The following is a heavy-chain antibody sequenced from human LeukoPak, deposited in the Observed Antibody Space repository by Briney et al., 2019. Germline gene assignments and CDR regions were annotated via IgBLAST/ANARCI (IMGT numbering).Heavy chain of an antibody. CDR2: ISSSSSTI. CDR1: GFTFSSYS. V-gene: IGHV3-48*01. CDR3: ARDLEYYDSSGYYYVGSY. D-gene: IGHD3-22*01. J-gene: IGHJ4*02. Sequence: PGGSLRLSCAASGFTFSSYSMNWVRQAPGKGLEWVSYISSSSSTIYYADSVKGRFTISRDNAKNSLYLQMNSLRAEDTAVYYCARDLEYYDSSGYYYVGSYWGQGILVTVSS.